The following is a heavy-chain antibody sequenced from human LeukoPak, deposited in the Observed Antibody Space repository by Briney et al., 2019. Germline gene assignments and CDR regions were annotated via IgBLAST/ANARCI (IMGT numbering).Heavy chain of an antibody. CDR1: GFTFSSYS. D-gene: IGHD6-19*01. CDR3: ARDPSSSGWYGYYFDY. Sequence: GGSLRLSCAASGFTFSSYSMNWVRQAPGKGLEWVSSISSSSSTIYYAGSVKGRFTISRDNAKNSLYLQMNSLRAEDTAVYYCARDPSSSGWYGYYFDYWGQGTLVSVSS. CDR2: ISSSSSTI. V-gene: IGHV3-48*04. J-gene: IGHJ4*02.